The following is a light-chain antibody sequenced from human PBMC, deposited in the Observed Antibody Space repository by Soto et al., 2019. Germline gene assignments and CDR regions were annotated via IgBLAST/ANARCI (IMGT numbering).Light chain of an antibody. CDR2: KAS. CDR1: QSISSW. CDR3: QHYNTYSGT. V-gene: IGKV1-5*03. J-gene: IGKJ1*01. Sequence: DIQMTQSPSTLSASVGDRVTITCRASQSISSWLAWYQQKPGTAPNLLIYKASTLQSGVPSRFSGSGSGTEFTLTISSLQPDDFATYYCQHYNTYSGTFGQGTKVDIK.